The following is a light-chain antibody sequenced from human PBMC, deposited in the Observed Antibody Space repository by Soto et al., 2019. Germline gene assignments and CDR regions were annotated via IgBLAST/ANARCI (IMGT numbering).Light chain of an antibody. CDR3: QQDYSTR. CDR2: WAS. CDR1: QSVLYSSNNKNY. Sequence: DIVMTQSPDSLAVSLGERATINCKSSQSVLYSSNNKNYLAWYQQKPGQPPKLLIYWASTRESGVPDRFSGSGSGTDFTLTISSLQAEDVAVYYCQQDYSTRFGGGNKVEIK. J-gene: IGKJ4*01. V-gene: IGKV4-1*01.